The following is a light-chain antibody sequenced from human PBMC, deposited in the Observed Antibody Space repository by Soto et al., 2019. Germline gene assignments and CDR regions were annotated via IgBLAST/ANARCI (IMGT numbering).Light chain of an antibody. CDR2: DAS. CDR3: QQNLGVHT. CDR1: QNVRGS. V-gene: IGKV3-11*01. J-gene: IGKJ1*01. Sequence: EILLTQSPVTLSLSPGERATLSCRASQNVRGSLAWYQQEPGQAPRLLIYDASNRATGIPARFSGSGSGTDFTLTISSLEPEDSAVYYCQQNLGVHTFGQGTKVDIK.